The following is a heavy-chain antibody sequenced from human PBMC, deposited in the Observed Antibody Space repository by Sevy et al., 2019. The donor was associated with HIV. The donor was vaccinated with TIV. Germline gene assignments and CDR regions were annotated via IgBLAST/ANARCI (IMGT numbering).Heavy chain of an antibody. J-gene: IGHJ4*02. V-gene: IGHV1-24*01. CDR1: GSTLSRLS. CDR2: FDPEDGET. Sequence: ASVKVSCKVSGSTLSRLSMHWVRQVPGKGLEWMGSFDPEDGETIYGRKFQGRVSMTEDTSTDTAYMELSSLRSEDMAVYYCATTKDYYESYGSPFDYWGQGTLVTVSS. CDR3: ATTKDYYESYGSPFDY. D-gene: IGHD3-22*01.